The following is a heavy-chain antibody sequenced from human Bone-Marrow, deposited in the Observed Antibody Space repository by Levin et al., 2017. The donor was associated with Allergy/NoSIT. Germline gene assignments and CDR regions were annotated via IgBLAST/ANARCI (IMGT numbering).Heavy chain of an antibody. V-gene: IGHV3-48*01. CDR2: ITATTGLT. Sequence: GGSLRLSCVVSGLNFRGYNMNWVRQAPGKGLEWVAYITATTGLTYYADSVKGRFTISRDNDKNELYLQMNSLTVEDTAVYYCAKEPPIATAVTGHYFDFWGQGTLITVSS. J-gene: IGHJ4*02. CDR3: AKEPPIATAVTGHYFDF. CDR1: GLNFRGYN. D-gene: IGHD6-13*01.